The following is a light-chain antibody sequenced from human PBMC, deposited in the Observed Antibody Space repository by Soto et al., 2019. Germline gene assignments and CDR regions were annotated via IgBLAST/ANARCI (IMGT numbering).Light chain of an antibody. CDR2: KAS. CDR3: QHYDSYWST. V-gene: IGKV1-5*03. J-gene: IGKJ2*02. CDR1: QNINNW. Sequence: DIQMTQSPSTLSASVGDRVTISCRASQNINNWLAWYQQKPGKAPKVLIYKASTLESGVPSRFSGSGSGTEFTLTINSLQPEDFATYYCQHYDSYWSTLGQGTKLEIK.